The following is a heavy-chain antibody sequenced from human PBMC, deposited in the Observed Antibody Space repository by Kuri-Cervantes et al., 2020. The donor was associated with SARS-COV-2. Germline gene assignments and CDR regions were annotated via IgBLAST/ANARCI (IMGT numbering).Heavy chain of an antibody. CDR3: ATRSYYDFWSGYLYTLNLDAFDI. J-gene: IGHJ3*02. V-gene: IGHV1-18*01. CDR1: GYTFTSYD. CDR2: ISAYNGNT. D-gene: IGHD3-3*01. Sequence: ASVKVSCKASGYTFTSYDINWVRQAPGQGLEWMGWISAYNGNTNYAQKLQGRVTMTTDTSTSTAYMELRSLRSDDTAVYYCATRSYYDFWSGYLYTLNLDAFDIWGQGTMVTVS.